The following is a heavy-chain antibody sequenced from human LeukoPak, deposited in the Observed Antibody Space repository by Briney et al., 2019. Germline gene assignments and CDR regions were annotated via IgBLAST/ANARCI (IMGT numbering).Heavy chain of an antibody. V-gene: IGHV1-2*02. CDR1: GYTFTGYY. Sequence: ASVKVSCKSSGYTFTGYYLHWVRQAPGQGLEWMGWIHPNSGGTNYAQKFQGRVTMTRDTSISTAYMELSSLRSDDTAVYYCARLAAVPGWGQGTLVTVSS. CDR3: ARLAAVPG. D-gene: IGHD6-19*01. J-gene: IGHJ1*01. CDR2: IHPNSGGT.